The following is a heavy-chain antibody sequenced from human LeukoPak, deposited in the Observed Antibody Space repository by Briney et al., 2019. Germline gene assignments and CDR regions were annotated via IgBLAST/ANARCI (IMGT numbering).Heavy chain of an antibody. Sequence: PSETLSLTCTVSGGSISSYYWSWIRQPPGKGLEWIGYIYYSGSTNYNPSLKSRVTISVDTSKSQFSLKLSSVTAADTAVYYCARWEDDYGDPGAFDIWGQGTMVTVSS. CDR2: IYYSGST. CDR3: ARWEDDYGDPGAFDI. D-gene: IGHD4-17*01. CDR1: GGSISSYY. V-gene: IGHV4-59*01. J-gene: IGHJ3*02.